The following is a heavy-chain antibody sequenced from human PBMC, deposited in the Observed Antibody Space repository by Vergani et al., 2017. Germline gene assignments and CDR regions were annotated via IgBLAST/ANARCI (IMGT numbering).Heavy chain of an antibody. Sequence: VRLLESGGGLVQPGGSLRLSCAASGFTFNIYAMSWIRQPAGKGLEWIGRIHASGTKNYNPSLRSRVTLSVDTSKNKLSLKMISMTAADTAVYYCVRDSWRSDLRGVYWFDTWGQGTLVSVSS. V-gene: IGHV4-4*07. CDR2: IHASGTK. CDR1: GFTFNIYA. CDR3: VRDSWRSDLRGVYWFDT. J-gene: IGHJ5*02. D-gene: IGHD3-10*01.